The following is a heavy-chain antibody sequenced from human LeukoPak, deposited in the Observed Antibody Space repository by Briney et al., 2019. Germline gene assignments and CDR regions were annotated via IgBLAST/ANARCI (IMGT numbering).Heavy chain of an antibody. CDR3: TTVGCSGSCYSDY. CDR2: IKSKTDGGTT. V-gene: IGHV3-15*01. D-gene: IGHD2-15*01. CDR1: GLTFTNAW. J-gene: IGHJ4*02. Sequence: GGSLRLSCAASGLTFTNAWMIWVRQAPGKGLEWVGRIKSKTDGGTTDYAAPVKGRFTISRDDSKNTLYLQMNSLKTEDTAVYYCTTVGCSGSCYSDYWGQGTLVTVSS.